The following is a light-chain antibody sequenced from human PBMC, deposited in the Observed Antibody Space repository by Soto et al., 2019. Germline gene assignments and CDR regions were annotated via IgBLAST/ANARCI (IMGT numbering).Light chain of an antibody. J-gene: IGLJ1*01. CDR2: EVS. CDR1: SSDVGSYNL. V-gene: IGLV2-23*02. CDR3: CSYAGHSTFV. Sequence: QSALTQPASVSGSPGQSITISCTGTSSDVGSYNLVSWYQQYLGKAPKLMIYEVSKRPSGVSNRFSGSKSGNTASLTISGLQAEDEGDYFCCSYAGHSTFVFGTGTKLTVL.